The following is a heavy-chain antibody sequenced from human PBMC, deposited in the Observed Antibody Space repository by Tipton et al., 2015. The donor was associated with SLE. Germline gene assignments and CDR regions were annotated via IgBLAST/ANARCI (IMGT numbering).Heavy chain of an antibody. D-gene: IGHD6-13*01. V-gene: IGHV4-59*01. CDR3: ARDQGIAAFDN. J-gene: IGHJ4*02. CDR2: IYTSGST. CDR1: GGSISSYY. Sequence: GLVKPSETLSLTCAVSGGSISSYYWSWIRQPPGKGLEWIGYIYTSGSTNYNPSLKSRVTISVDTSKNQFSLKLSSVTAADTAVYYCARDQGIAAFDNWGQGTLVTVSS.